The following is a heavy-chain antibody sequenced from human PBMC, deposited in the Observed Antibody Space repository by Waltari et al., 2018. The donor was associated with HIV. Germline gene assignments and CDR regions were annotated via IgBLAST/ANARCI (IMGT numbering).Heavy chain of an antibody. V-gene: IGHV4-39*01. Sequence: QLQLQESGPGLVKPSETLSLPCTVSGGSISSSIYYWGWLRQPPGEGLEWIGSLYYRGRTFNQPPLKMGGTIDVDRARNEFSLRVWVVRAGDKAEYDWGGGGRRWLGYVDYRGEGTLV. CDR1: GGSISSSIYY. J-gene: IGHJ4*02. CDR2: LYYRGRT. D-gene: IGHD6-19*01. CDR3: GGGGRRWLGYVDY.